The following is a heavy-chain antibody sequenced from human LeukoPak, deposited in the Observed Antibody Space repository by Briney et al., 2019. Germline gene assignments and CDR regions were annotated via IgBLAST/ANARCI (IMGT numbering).Heavy chain of an antibody. CDR2: IIPIFGTA. CDR3: ARARVPVCDGYPENWFDP. CDR1: GYTFTSYG. D-gene: IGHD5-18*01. Sequence: SVKVSCKASGYTFTSYGISWVRQAPGQGLEWMGGIIPIFGTANYAQKFQGRVTITTDESTSTAYMELRSLRSEDTAVYYCARARVPVCDGYPENWFDPWGQGTLVTVSS. J-gene: IGHJ5*02. V-gene: IGHV1-69*05.